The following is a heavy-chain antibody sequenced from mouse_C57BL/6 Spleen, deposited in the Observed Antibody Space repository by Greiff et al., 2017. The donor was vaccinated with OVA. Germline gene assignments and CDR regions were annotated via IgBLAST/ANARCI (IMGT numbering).Heavy chain of an antibody. Sequence: EVQLQQSGPELVKPGASVKISCKASGYTFTDYYMNWVKQSHGKSLEWIGDINPNNGGTSYNQKFKGKATLTVDKSSSTAYMELRSLTSEDSAVYYCARYRTRDAYWGQGTLVTVSA. V-gene: IGHV1-26*01. CDR2: INPNNGGT. CDR1: GYTFTDYY. D-gene: IGHD2-12*01. J-gene: IGHJ3*01. CDR3: ARYRTRDAY.